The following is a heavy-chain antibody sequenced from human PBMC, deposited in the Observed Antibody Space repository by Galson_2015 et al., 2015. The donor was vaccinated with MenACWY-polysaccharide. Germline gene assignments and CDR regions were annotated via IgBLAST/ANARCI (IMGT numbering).Heavy chain of an antibody. Sequence: SLRLSCAASGFTFSSYAMHWVRQAPGKGLEWVAVISYDGTNKYYADSVKGRFTISRDNSENTQYLQMNSLGAEDTAVYYCARETWIKVGVITGKLLDYWGQGTLV. CDR2: ISYDGTNK. CDR3: ARETWIKVGVITGKLLDY. V-gene: IGHV3-30-3*01. CDR1: GFTFSSYA. D-gene: IGHD3-10*01. J-gene: IGHJ4*02.